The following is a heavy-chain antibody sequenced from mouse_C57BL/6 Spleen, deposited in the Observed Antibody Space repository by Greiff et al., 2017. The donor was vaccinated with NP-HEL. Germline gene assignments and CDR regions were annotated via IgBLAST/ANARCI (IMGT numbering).Heavy chain of an antibody. J-gene: IGHJ3*01. CDR1: GFTFSSYA. CDR2: ISDGGSYT. Sequence: EVHLVESGGGLVKPGGSLKLSCAASGFTFSSYAMSWVRQTPEKRLEWVATISDGGSYTYYPDNVKGRFTISRDNAKNNLYLQMSHLKSEDTAMYYCARGGGGYYDWFAYWGQGTLVTVSA. D-gene: IGHD2-3*01. CDR3: ARGGGGYYDWFAY. V-gene: IGHV5-4*01.